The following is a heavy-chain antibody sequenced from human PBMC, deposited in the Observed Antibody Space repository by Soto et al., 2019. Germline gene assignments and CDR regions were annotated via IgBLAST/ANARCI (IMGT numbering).Heavy chain of an antibody. Sequence: GGSLRLSCAASGFTFSGSALHWVRQASGKGLEWVGRIRNKVNSYATAYAASVKGRFTISRDDSKNTAFLQMNSLKTEDTALYYCTTHAPEDMKRKWGPETLVTVSS. CDR2: IRNKVNSYAT. J-gene: IGHJ4*02. CDR1: GFTFSGSA. V-gene: IGHV3-73*01. CDR3: TTHAPEDMKRK. D-gene: IGHD2-15*01.